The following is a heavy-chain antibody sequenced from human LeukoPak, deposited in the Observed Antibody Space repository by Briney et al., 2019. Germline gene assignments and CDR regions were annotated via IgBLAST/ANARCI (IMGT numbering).Heavy chain of an antibody. J-gene: IGHJ5*02. V-gene: IGHV1-3*01. CDR2: INAGNGNT. D-gene: IGHD3-3*01. CDR1: GYTFTSYA. CDR3: ARDSRGSGYLNWFDP. Sequence: GASVKVSCKASGYTFTSYAMHWVRQAPGQRLEWMGWINAGNGNTKYSQKFQGRVTITRDTSASTAYMELSSLRSEDTAVYYCARDSRGSGYLNWFDPWGQGTLVTVSS.